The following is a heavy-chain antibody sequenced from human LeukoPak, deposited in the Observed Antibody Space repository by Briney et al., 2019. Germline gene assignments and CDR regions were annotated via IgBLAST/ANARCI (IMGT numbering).Heavy chain of an antibody. V-gene: IGHV3-33*01. J-gene: IGHJ4*02. Sequence: GGSLRLSCAASGFTFSSYGMHWVRQAPGKGLEWVAVIWYDGSNKYYADSVKGRFTISRDNSKNTLYLQMNSLRAEDTAVYYCERASSGSYYGDHWGQGTLVTVSS. CDR2: IWYDGSNK. CDR3: ERASSGSYYGDH. D-gene: IGHD1-26*01. CDR1: GFTFSSYG.